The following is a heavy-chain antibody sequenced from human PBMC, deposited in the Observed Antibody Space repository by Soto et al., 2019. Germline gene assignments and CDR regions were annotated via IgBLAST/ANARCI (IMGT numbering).Heavy chain of an antibody. J-gene: IGHJ4*02. D-gene: IGHD4-17*01. Sequence: LVESLKISCKGSGYSFTSYWISWVRQMPGKGLEWMGRIDPSDSYTNYSPSFQGHVTISADKSISTAYLQWSSLKASDTAMYYCARGANTVTTMEDYWGQGNLVTVSS. CDR3: ARGANTVTTMEDY. CDR1: GYSFTSYW. V-gene: IGHV5-10-1*01. CDR2: IDPSDSYT.